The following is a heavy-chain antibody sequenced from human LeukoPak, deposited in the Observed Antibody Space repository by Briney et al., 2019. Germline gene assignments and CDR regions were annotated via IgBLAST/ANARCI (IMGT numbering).Heavy chain of an antibody. CDR3: ARDILVVAAYYFGY. CDR2: ISSSSSYI. V-gene: IGHV3-21*01. Sequence: GGSLRLSCAASGLTFSSYSMNWVRQAPGKGLEWVSSISSSSSYIYYADSVKGRFTISRDNAKNSLYLQMNSLRAEDTAVYYCARDILVVAAYYFGYWGQGTLVTVSS. D-gene: IGHD2-15*01. CDR1: GLTFSSYS. J-gene: IGHJ4*02.